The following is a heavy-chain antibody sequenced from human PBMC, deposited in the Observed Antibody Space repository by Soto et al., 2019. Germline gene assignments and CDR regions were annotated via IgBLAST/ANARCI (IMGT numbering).Heavy chain of an antibody. D-gene: IGHD6-19*01. CDR3: AKGYSSGWVAYYFDY. V-gene: IGHV3-30*18. CDR2: ISYDGSNK. CDR1: GFTFSSYG. J-gene: IGHJ4*02. Sequence: GGSLRLSCAASGFTFSSYGMHWVRQAPGKGLEWVAVISYDGSNKYYADSVKGRFTISRDNSKNTLYLQMNSLRAEDTAVYYCAKGYSSGWVAYYFDYWGQGTLVTVSS.